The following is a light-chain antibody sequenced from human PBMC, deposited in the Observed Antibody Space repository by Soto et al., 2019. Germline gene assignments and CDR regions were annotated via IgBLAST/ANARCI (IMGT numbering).Light chain of an antibody. CDR3: AAWDDNLNGPL. CDR1: NSNIGRYS. CDR2: SDD. V-gene: IGLV1-44*01. J-gene: IGLJ3*02. Sequence: QSVLTQPPSLSGTPGQRGTLSCSGSNSNIGRYSVNWYQHFPGTAPKILIYSDDERPSGVPDRFSGSKSGTSASLAISGLQSEDEAEYYCAAWDDNLNGPLFGGGTKLTVL.